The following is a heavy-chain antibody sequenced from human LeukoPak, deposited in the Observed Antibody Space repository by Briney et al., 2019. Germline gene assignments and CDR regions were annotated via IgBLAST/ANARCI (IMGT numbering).Heavy chain of an antibody. J-gene: IGHJ4*02. CDR2: IWYDGSKK. CDR3: ASQELPFSSASYYDY. D-gene: IGHD3-22*01. CDR1: GFTFSSYG. Sequence: GGSLRLSCAASGFTFSSYGMHWVRQAPGKGLEWVAVIWYDGSKKYYADSVKGRFTISRDNSKNTLYLQMNSLRAEDTAVYYCASQELPFSSASYYDYWGQGTLVTVSS. V-gene: IGHV3-33*01.